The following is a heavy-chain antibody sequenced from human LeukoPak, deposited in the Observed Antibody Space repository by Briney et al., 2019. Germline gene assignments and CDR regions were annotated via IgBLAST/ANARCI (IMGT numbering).Heavy chain of an antibody. V-gene: IGHV3-30*02. CDR1: GFTFSSYG. D-gene: IGHD4-17*01. CDR3: AKESVGYGDSAEYFQH. J-gene: IGHJ1*01. CDR2: IRYDGSNK. Sequence: GGSLRLSCAASGFTFSSYGMHWVRQAPGKGLEWVAFIRYDGSNKYYADSVKGRFTISRDNSKNTLYLQMNSLRAEDTAVYYCAKESVGYGDSAEYFQHWGQSTLVTVSS.